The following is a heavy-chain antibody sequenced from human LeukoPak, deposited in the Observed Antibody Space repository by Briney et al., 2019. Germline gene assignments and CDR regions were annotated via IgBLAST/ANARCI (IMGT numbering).Heavy chain of an antibody. Sequence: PSETLSLTCTVSGGSISSGGYYWSWIRQHPGKGLEWIGYIYYSGSTYYNPSLKSRVTISVDTSKNRFSLKLSSVTAADTAVYYCARLREYDFWSGYYLDYGMDVWGQGTTVTVSS. V-gene: IGHV4-31*03. CDR2: IYYSGST. CDR1: GGSISSGGYY. CDR3: ARLREYDFWSGYYLDYGMDV. D-gene: IGHD3-3*01. J-gene: IGHJ6*02.